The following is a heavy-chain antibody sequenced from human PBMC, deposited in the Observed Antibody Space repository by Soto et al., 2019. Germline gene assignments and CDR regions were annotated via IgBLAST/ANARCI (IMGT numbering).Heavy chain of an antibody. CDR3: ARGPPIFYCSVCSCYFDY. D-gene: IGHD2-15*01. V-gene: IGHV1-8*01. CDR1: GYTFTSYD. Sequence: HVQLVQSGAEVKKPGASVKVSCKASGYTFTSYDINWVRLATVQGLEWMGWMNPNSGNTGYAQKFQGRVTITRNTSVTTAYMELRSLRAEDPAVYYWARGPPIFYCSVCSCYFDYWGQGTLVTVSS. J-gene: IGHJ4*02. CDR2: MNPNSGNT.